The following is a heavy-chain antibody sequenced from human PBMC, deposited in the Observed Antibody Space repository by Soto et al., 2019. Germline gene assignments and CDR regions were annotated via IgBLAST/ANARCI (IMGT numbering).Heavy chain of an antibody. CDR1: GFTFSSYE. J-gene: IGHJ3*02. D-gene: IGHD2-15*01. Sequence: GGSLRLSCAASGFTFSSYEMNWVRQAPGKGLEWVSYISSSGSTIYYADSVKGRFTISRDNAKNSLYLQMNSLRAEDTAVYYCADGCSGGSCYSAFDIWGQVIMVTVSS. CDR3: ADGCSGGSCYSAFDI. V-gene: IGHV3-48*03. CDR2: ISSSGSTI.